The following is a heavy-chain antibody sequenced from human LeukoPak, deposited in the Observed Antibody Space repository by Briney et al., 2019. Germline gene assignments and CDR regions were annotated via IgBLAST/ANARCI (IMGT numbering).Heavy chain of an antibody. J-gene: IGHJ4*02. CDR2: INHSGSP. CDR3: ASSPTYYYDSSGYYSRPSGYFDY. V-gene: IGHV4-34*01. CDR1: GGSFSGYY. D-gene: IGHD3-22*01. Sequence: PSETLSLTCAVYGGSFSGYYWSWIRQPPGKGLEWIGEINHSGSPNYNPSLKSRVTISVDTSKNQFSLKLSSVTAADTAVYYCASSPTYYYDSSGYYSRPSGYFDYWGQGTLVTVSS.